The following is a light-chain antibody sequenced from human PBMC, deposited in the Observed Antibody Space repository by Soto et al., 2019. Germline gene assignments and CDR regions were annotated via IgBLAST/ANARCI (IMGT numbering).Light chain of an antibody. J-gene: IGLJ2*01. CDR2: EVS. CDR3: SSYAGNNNFVV. CDR1: SSDVGGYNY. Sequence: QSALTQPPSASGSPGQSVTISCTGTSSDVGGYNYVSWYQHHPGKAPKLMIYEVSRRPSGVPDRFSGSKSGNTASLTVSGLQAEDEADYYCSSYAGNNNFVVFGGGTKLTVL. V-gene: IGLV2-8*01.